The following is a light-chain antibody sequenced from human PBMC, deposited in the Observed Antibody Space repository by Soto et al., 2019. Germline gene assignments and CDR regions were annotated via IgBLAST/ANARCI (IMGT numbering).Light chain of an antibody. CDR2: GAA. V-gene: IGKV3-20*01. CDR3: QQYGSSPPIT. CDR1: QSASNSY. Sequence: EIVLTQSPGTLSLSPGERATLSCRASQSASNSYLAWYQQKPGQAPRLLIYGAATRATGIPDRFSGSGSGTDFILTISRLEPEDFAVYYCQQYGSSPPITFGQGTRLEIK. J-gene: IGKJ5*01.